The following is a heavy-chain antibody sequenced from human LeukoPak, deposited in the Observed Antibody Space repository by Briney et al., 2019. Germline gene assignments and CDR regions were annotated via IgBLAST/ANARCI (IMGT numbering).Heavy chain of an antibody. CDR2: IDWDDDK. Sequence: ESGPTLVNPTQTLTLTCTFSGFSLSTNKMCVSWVRQPPGKALEWLARIDWDDDKYYSTSLKTRLTISKDTSKNQVVLTMTNMDPVDTATYYCARMVAGPNWIDPWGQGTLVTVSS. J-gene: IGHJ5*02. V-gene: IGHV2-70*11. CDR1: GFSLSTNKMC. D-gene: IGHD6-19*01. CDR3: ARMVAGPNWIDP.